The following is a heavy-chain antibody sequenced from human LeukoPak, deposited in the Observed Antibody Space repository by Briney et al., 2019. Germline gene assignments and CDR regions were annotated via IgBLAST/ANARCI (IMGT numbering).Heavy chain of an antibody. CDR2: IIPILGIA. V-gene: IGHV1-69*02. J-gene: IGHJ4*02. CDR3: ARNAREYQLLLIY. CDR1: GGTFSSYT. D-gene: IGHD2-2*01. Sequence: SVKVSCKASGGTFSSYTISWVRQAPGQGLEWMGRIIPILGIANYAQKFQGRVTITADKSTSTAYMEPSSLRSEDTAVYYCARNAREYQLLLIYCGQGTLVTVSS.